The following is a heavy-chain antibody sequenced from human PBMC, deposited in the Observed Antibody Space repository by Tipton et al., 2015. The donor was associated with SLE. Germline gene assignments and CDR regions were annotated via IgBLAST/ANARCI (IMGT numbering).Heavy chain of an antibody. CDR2: IIPIFDTP. CDR1: GGTFSNSA. V-gene: IGHV1-69*01. CDR3: ARPHSTSSGYFQH. Sequence: QSGAEVKKPGSSVKVSCKASGGTFSNSAVSWVRQAPGQGLEWMGGIIPIFDTPNYAQKFQGRVTITADESTSTVYMEMSGLRSDDTAVYFCARPHSTSSGYFQHWGQGTLVIVSS. J-gene: IGHJ1*01. D-gene: IGHD6-6*01.